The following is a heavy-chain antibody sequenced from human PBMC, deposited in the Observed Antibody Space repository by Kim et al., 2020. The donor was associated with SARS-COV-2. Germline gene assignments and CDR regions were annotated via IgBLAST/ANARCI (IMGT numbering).Heavy chain of an antibody. J-gene: IGHJ5*02. CDR1: GYIFNDYN. D-gene: IGHD6-19*01. Sequence: ASVKVSCKTSGYIFNDYNIAWVRQAPGQGLEWMGWISTYNGNTNYAQTLQGRVTLTADTSTNTVYMELRSLTSADTAVYYCARESVPIASGWARIWYDPW. CDR3: ARESVPIASGWARIWYDP. V-gene: IGHV1-18*01. CDR2: ISTYNGNT.